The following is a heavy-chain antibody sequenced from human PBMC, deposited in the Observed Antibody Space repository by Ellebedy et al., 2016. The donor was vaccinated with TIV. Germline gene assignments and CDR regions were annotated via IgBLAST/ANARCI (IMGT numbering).Heavy chain of an antibody. Sequence: SETLSLTCTVSGGSISSSTYYWGWIRQPPGKGLEWIGTIYYSGSTYYNPSLKSRVTISVDTSKNQFSLSLSSVTAADTAVYYCARTNYYDSSGYALFDYWGQGTLVTVSS. CDR2: IYYSGST. CDR3: ARTNYYDSSGYALFDY. CDR1: GGSISSSTYY. D-gene: IGHD3-22*01. J-gene: IGHJ4*02. V-gene: IGHV4-39*01.